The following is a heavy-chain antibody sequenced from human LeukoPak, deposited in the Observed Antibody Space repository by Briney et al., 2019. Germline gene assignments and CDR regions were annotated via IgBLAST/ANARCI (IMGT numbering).Heavy chain of an antibody. D-gene: IGHD3-3*01. CDR3: ARERPDDFWSGDQSYYYMDV. CDR1: GFTVSSNY. V-gene: IGHV3-66*02. CDR2: IDSGGST. Sequence: GGSLRLSCAASGFTVSSNYMSWVRHAPGKGLEWVSVIDSGGSTYYADSVKGRFTISRDNSKNTLYRQRNIQRTEDTDVYYCARERPDDFWSGDQSYYYMDVWGKGTTVTVSS. J-gene: IGHJ6*03.